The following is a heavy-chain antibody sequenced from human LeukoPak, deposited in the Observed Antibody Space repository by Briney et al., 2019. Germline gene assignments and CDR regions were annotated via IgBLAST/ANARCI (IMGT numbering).Heavy chain of an antibody. CDR2: ISYDGSNK. V-gene: IGHV3-30*01. CDR3: ARDGAMCSSTSCRSSYYYYGMDV. Sequence: GRSLRLSCAASGFTFSSYAMHWVRQAPGKGLEREAVISYDGSNKYYADSVKRRFIIARDNSKNTLYLRMNSLRAEDTAVYYCARDGAMCSSTSCRSSYYYYGMDVWGKGTTVTVSS. D-gene: IGHD2-2*01. CDR1: GFTFSSYA. J-gene: IGHJ6*04.